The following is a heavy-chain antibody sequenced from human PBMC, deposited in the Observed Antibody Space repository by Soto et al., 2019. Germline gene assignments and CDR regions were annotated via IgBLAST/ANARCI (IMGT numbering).Heavy chain of an antibody. CDR1: GYNFTGYY. CDR2: INPNSGGT. V-gene: IGHV1-2*04. Sequence: ASVKVSCKASGYNFTGYYMHWVRQAPGQGLEWMGWINPNSGGTNYAQKFQGWVTMTRDTSISTAYMELSRLRSDDTAVYYCARDRCGGHGMATITGWFDPWGQGTLVTVSS. D-gene: IGHD5-12*01. J-gene: IGHJ5*02. CDR3: ARDRCGGHGMATITGWFDP.